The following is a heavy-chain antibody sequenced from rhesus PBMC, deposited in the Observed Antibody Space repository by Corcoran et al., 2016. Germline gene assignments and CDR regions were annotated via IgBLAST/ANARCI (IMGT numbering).Heavy chain of an antibody. CDR3: TCPDWTGYYARYFEF. D-gene: IGHD3-3*01. CDR2: IKSNADGEQA. V-gene: IGHV3-30*01. CDR1: GFTFSNVW. J-gene: IGHJ1*01. Sequence: EVQLVESGGGLVQPGGSLRLSCAASGFTFSNVWMNWVRQAQGKGLEWVARIKSNADGEQAYYAASLKGRFTITRDDSKTTLYLQMNSLKTEDTAVYYCTCPDWTGYYARYFEFWGQGALVTVSS.